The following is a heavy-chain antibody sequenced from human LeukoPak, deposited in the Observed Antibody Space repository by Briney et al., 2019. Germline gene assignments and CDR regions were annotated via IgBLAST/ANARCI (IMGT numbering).Heavy chain of an antibody. V-gene: IGHV3-7*04. CDR2: IHQDGNEK. J-gene: IGHJ4*02. D-gene: IGHD2-15*01. CDR3: ARGDKFSGDY. Sequence: GGSLRLSCAASGFTFSTYWMSWVRQAPGQGLEWLANIHQDGNEKYYVDSVKGRFTISRDNANNSLYLQMTSLRAEDTAVYYCARGDKFSGDYWGQGTLVTVSS. CDR1: GFTFSTYW.